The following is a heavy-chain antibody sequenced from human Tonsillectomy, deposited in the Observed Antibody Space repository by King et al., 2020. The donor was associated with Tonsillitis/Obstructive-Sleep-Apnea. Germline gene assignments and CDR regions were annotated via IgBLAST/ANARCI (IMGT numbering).Heavy chain of an antibody. D-gene: IGHD6-19*01. V-gene: IGHV5-10-1*03. Sequence: QLVQSGAEVKKPGESLRISCKGSGYSFTNYWISWVRQMPGQGLEWMGRIDPRNSYTYYRPSFQGHVTISVDKSITTAYLQWSSLKASDTAMYYCARLESSGWHFDFWGQGTLVTVSS. CDR3: ARLESSGWHFDF. CDR2: IDPRNSYT. CDR1: GYSFTNYW. J-gene: IGHJ4*02.